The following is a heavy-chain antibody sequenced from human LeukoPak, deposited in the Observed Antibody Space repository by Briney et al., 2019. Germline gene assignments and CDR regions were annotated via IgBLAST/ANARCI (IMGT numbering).Heavy chain of an antibody. CDR1: GYTFTGYY. Sequence: GASVKVSCKASGYTFTGYYMHWVRQAPGQGLEWMGRINPNSGGTNYAQKFQGRVTMTRDTSISTAYMELSRLRSDDTAVYYCASQIAAAGGGFDYRGQGTLVTVSS. CDR2: INPNSGGT. J-gene: IGHJ4*02. D-gene: IGHD6-13*01. V-gene: IGHV1-2*06. CDR3: ASQIAAAGGGFDY.